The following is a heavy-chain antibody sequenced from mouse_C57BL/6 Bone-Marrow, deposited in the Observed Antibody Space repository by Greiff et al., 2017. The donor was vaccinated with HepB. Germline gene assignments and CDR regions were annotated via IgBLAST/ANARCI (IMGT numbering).Heavy chain of an antibody. Sequence: QVQLQQSGAELARPGASVKMSCKASGYTFTSYTMHWVKQRPGQGLEWIGYINPSSGYTKYNQKFKDKATLTADKSSSTAYMQLSSLTSEDTAVYYCTITVVGVDYWGQGTTLTVSS. CDR3: TITVVGVDY. J-gene: IGHJ2*01. CDR2: INPSSGYT. D-gene: IGHD1-1*01. V-gene: IGHV1-4*01. CDR1: GYTFTSYT.